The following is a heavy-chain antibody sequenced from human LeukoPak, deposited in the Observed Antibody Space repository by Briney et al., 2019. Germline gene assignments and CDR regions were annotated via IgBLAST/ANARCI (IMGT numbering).Heavy chain of an antibody. Sequence: ASVKVSCKASGYPFTSYYMHWVRQAPGQGLEWMGIINPSGGSTSYAQKFQGRVTMTRDTSTSTVYMGLSSLRSEDTAVYYCARDQEYYDSSGQREGDYWGQGTLVTVSS. CDR2: INPSGGST. D-gene: IGHD3-22*01. CDR3: ARDQEYYDSSGQREGDY. J-gene: IGHJ4*02. V-gene: IGHV1-46*01. CDR1: GYPFTSYY.